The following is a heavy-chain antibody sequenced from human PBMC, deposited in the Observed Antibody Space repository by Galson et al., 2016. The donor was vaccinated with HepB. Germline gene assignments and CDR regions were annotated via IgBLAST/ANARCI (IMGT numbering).Heavy chain of an antibody. J-gene: IGHJ1*01. V-gene: IGHV4-39*01. CDR1: GDSIRTSSYY. CDR3: ARRQNTMFQH. CDR2: VYYTGRT. D-gene: IGHD3-10*01. Sequence: SETLSLTCTVSGDSIRTSSYYWDWIRQPLGKGLEWIGSVYYTGRTYYNPSLKSRVTIFLDTSKNQFSLNLSSVTAADTAVFYCARRQNTMFQHWGQGTLVPVSS.